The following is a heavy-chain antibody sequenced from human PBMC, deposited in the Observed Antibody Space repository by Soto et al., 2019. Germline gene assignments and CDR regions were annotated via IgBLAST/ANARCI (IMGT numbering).Heavy chain of an antibody. V-gene: IGHV4-59*08. Sequence: SETLSLTCTVSGGSISNFYWNWIRQPPGKGLEWIGHIFYTGVTNHNPSLKSRVTISVDTSKNQFSLKLNSVTAADTAVYYCAQSTHVRSATFDPWGQGTLVTVSS. J-gene: IGHJ5*02. CDR3: AQSTHVRSATFDP. D-gene: IGHD3-3*01. CDR1: GGSISNFY. CDR2: IFYTGVT.